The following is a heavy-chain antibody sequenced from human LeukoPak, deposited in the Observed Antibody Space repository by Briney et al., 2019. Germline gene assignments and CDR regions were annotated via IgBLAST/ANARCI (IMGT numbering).Heavy chain of an antibody. CDR1: GFTFSSYS. D-gene: IGHD3-10*01. CDR3: AGVLISGSGSLGY. J-gene: IGHJ4*02. V-gene: IGHV3-74*01. Sequence: GGSLRLSCAASGFTFSSYSMNWVRQAPGKGLEWVARINTNGSPTQYADSVKGRFTISRDNAKTTLYLQMNSLRDEDTAVYYCAGVLISGSGSLGYWGQGTLVTVSS. CDR2: INTNGSPT.